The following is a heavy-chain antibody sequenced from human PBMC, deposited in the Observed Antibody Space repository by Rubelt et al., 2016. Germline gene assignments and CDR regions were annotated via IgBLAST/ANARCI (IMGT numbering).Heavy chain of an antibody. V-gene: IGHV3-23*04. CDR1: GFSFSGYT. D-gene: IGHD3-22*01. Sequence: EVQLVESGGGLVQPGGALRLSCTASGFSFSGYTLNWVRQAQGKGLEWVSAISGSGGSTYYADSVKGRFTISRDNSRNTVFLKMKSLRAEDTAVYYCAKDLRGGNYYVAYFDSWGQGTLVTVSS. CDR3: AKDLRGGNYYVAYFDS. CDR2: ISGSGGST. J-gene: IGHJ4*02.